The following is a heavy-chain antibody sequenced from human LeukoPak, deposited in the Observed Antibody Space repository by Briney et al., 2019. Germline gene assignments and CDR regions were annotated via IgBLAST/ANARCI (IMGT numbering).Heavy chain of an antibody. V-gene: IGHV3-9*01. CDR2: ISWNSGNI. D-gene: IGHD2-8*01. CDR1: GFTFDGCA. J-gene: IGHJ4*02. Sequence: GRSLRLSCAASGFTFDGCAMHWVRQAPRKGLEWVSSISWNSGNIDYADSVRGRFTISRDNAKNSLYLQMNSLEAGDTALYYCAKEGSVCTNGICRYFDSWGQGTLVTVSS. CDR3: AKEGSVCTNGICRYFDS.